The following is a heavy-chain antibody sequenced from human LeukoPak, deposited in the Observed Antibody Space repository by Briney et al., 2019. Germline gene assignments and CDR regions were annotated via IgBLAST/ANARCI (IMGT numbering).Heavy chain of an antibody. CDR2: TYTSGST. V-gene: IGHV4-61*02. CDR3: AAEFSAYDPFDS. D-gene: IGHD3-3*01. Sequence: PSQTLSLTCTVSGGSISSGSYYWSWIRQPAGKGLEWIGRTYTSGSTNYNPSLNSRITISVDTSKNQFSLKLSSVTAADTAVYYCAAEFSAYDPFDSWGQGTLVTVSS. J-gene: IGHJ4*02. CDR1: GGSISSGSYY.